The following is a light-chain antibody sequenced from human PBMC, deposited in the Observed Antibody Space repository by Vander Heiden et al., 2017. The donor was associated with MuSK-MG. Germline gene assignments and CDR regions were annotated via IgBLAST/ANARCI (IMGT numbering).Light chain of an antibody. CDR2: DAS. CDR1: QSVSSF. Sequence: DIVLTQSPAPLPLSPGERATLSCRASQSVSSFLAWYQQKPGQAPRLLIYDASNRATGIPARFSGSGSGTDFTLTISSLEPEDFAVYYCQQRSNWPATFGQGTKVEIK. V-gene: IGKV3-11*01. J-gene: IGKJ1*01. CDR3: QQRSNWPAT.